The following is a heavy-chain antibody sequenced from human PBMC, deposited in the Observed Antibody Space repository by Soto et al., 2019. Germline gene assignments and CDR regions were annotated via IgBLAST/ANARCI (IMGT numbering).Heavy chain of an antibody. CDR3: ARNMVRGDIPPRTKNYYYYYAMDV. CDR2: INHSGST. V-gene: IGHV4-34*02. Sequence: QVQVQQWGAGLLKPSETLSLTCAVYGGSFSGYYWLWIRQPPGKGLEWIGEINHSGSTNHNPSLKSRLTMSIDTSKKQLSLKLSSVTAADTAIYYCARNMVRGDIPPRTKNYYYYYAMDVWGQGTTVTVSS. D-gene: IGHD3-10*01. J-gene: IGHJ6*02. CDR1: GGSFSGYY.